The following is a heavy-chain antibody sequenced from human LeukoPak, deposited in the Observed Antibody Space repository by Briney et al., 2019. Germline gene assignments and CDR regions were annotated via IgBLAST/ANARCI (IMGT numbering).Heavy chain of an antibody. CDR2: INHSGST. CDR1: GGSFSGYY. CDR3: ARGTVTTGYYYYGMDV. D-gene: IGHD4-17*01. V-gene: IGHV4-34*01. J-gene: IGHJ6*04. Sequence: SETLSLTCAVYGGSFSGYYWSWIRQPPGKGLEWIGEINHSGSTNYNPSLKSRVTISVDTSKNQFSLKLSSVTAADTAVYYCARGTVTTGYYYYGMDVWGKGTRSPSPQ.